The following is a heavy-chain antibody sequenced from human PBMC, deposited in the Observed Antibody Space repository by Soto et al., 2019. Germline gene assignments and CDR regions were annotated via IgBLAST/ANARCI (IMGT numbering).Heavy chain of an antibody. CDR3: ARDLRRFGELKDV. CDR2: IYYSGRT. Sequence: SETLSLTCTVSGGSISGGYYWSWIRQHAGKGLEWIGYIYYSGRTDYNPSLKSRVTISVDTSKNQFSLKLSSVTAADTAAYYCARDLRRFGELKDVWGQGTTVNVSS. V-gene: IGHV4-31*03. D-gene: IGHD3-10*01. J-gene: IGHJ6*02. CDR1: GGSISGGYY.